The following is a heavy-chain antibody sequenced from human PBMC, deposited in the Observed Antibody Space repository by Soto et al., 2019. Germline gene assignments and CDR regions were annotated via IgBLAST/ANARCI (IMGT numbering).Heavy chain of an antibody. CDR1: GFTFSSYG. CDR3: AKCRFYDCLRYGMDV. J-gene: IGHJ6*02. CDR2: ISYDGSNK. D-gene: IGHD3-3*01. Sequence: QVQLVESGGGVVQPGRSLRLSCAASGFTFSSYGMHWVRQAPGKGLEWVAVISYDGSNKYYADSVKGRFTISRDNSKNTLYLQMNSLRAEDTAVYYCAKCRFYDCLRYGMDVWGQGTTVTVSS. V-gene: IGHV3-30*18.